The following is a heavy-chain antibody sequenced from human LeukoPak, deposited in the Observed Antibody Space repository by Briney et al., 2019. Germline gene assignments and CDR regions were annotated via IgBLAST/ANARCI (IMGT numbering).Heavy chain of an antibody. J-gene: IGHJ3*02. CDR3: ASVSSYYDILTGYSTADAFDI. CDR1: GGSISSYY. D-gene: IGHD3-9*01. V-gene: IGHV4-59*01. CDR2: IYYSGST. Sequence: KPSETLSLTCTVSGGSISSYYWSWIRQPPGKGLEWIGYIYYSGSTNYNPSLKSRVTISVDTSKNQFSLKLSSVTAADTAVYYCASVSSYYDILTGYSTADAFDIWGQGTMVTVSS.